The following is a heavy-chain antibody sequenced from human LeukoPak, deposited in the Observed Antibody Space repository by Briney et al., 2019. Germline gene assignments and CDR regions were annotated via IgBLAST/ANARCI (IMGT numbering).Heavy chain of an antibody. J-gene: IGHJ4*02. CDR3: AKDKTAYSYGTLDFDY. CDR2: IRYDGSNK. V-gene: IGHV3-30*02. D-gene: IGHD5-18*01. CDR1: GFTFSSYG. Sequence: GGSLRLSCAASGFTFSSYGMHWVRQAPGKGLEWVAFIRYDGSNKYYADSVKGRFTISRDNSKNTLYLQMNSLRAEDTAVYHCAKDKTAYSYGTLDFDYWGQGTLVTVSS.